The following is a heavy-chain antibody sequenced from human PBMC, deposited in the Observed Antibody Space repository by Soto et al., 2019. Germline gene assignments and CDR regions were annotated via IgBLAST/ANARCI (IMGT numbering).Heavy chain of an antibody. Sequence: QVQLVESGGGLVKPGGSLRLSCAASGFTFSDYYMSWIRQAPGKGLEWVSYISSSSSYTNYAGSVKGRFTITRDNAKNSLYLQMNSLRAEDTAVYYCAADPHRYSGCDYVDYWGQGTLVTVSS. CDR2: ISSSSSYT. V-gene: IGHV3-11*05. CDR3: AADPHRYSGCDYVDY. CDR1: GFTFSDYY. J-gene: IGHJ4*02. D-gene: IGHD5-12*01.